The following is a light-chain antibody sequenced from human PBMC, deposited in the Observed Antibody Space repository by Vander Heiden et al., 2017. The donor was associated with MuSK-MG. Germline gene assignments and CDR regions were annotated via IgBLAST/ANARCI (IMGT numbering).Light chain of an antibody. CDR3: TSYSSRSTLGV. V-gene: IGLV2-14*03. Sequence: SALPQPASVSGSLGQPITISCTGAGSDIGGYDYVSWYQHHPGAAPKLLIYDVSNRPSGVSNRFSGSKSGNTASLTISGLQAEDEADYYCTSYSSRSTLGVFGTGTRVTVL. CDR2: DVS. J-gene: IGLJ1*01. CDR1: GSDIGGYDY.